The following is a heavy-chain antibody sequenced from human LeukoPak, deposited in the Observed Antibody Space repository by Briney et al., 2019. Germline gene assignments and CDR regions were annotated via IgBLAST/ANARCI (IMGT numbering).Heavy chain of an antibody. J-gene: IGHJ4*02. D-gene: IGHD3-10*01. CDR3: ARLYGSGSADY. Sequence: KPSETLSLTCAVSGYSVSSGYWWGWIRPPPGKGLEWIGSLYHSGSTYYNPSLKSRVTISVDTSKNQFSLKLSSVTAADTAVYYCARLYGSGSADYWGQGTLVTVSS. V-gene: IGHV4-38-2*01. CDR2: LYHSGST. CDR1: GYSVSSGYW.